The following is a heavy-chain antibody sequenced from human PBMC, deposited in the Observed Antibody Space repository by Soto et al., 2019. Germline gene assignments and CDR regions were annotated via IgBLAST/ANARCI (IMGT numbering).Heavy chain of an antibody. CDR2: IYYSGTT. Sequence: TSETLSLTCTVSGGSLSSYYWSWIRQPPGKGLEWIGEIYYSGTTNYNPSLKSRVTISVDTSKNQFSLKLSSVTAADTAVYYCVRHAQWIIRVYWGQGSLVTVSS. D-gene: IGHD5-12*01. CDR1: GGSLSSYY. J-gene: IGHJ4*02. CDR3: VRHAQWIIRVY. V-gene: IGHV4-59*08.